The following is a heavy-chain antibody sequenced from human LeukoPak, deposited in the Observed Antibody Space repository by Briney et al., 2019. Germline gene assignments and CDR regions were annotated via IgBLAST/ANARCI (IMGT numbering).Heavy chain of an antibody. CDR3: ARYYYDSSGYYPGAFDI. J-gene: IGHJ3*02. Sequence: SETLSLTCTVSGGSISSSSYYWGWIRQPPGKGLEWIRSIYYSGSTYYNPSLKSRVTISVDTSKNQFSLKLSSVTAADTAVYYCARYYYDSSGYYPGAFDIWGQGTMVTVSS. D-gene: IGHD3-22*01. V-gene: IGHV4-39*01. CDR1: GGSISSSSYY. CDR2: IYYSGST.